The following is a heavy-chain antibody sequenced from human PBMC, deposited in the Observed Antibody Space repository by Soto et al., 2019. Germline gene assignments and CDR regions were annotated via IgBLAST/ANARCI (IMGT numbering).Heavy chain of an antibody. CDR1: GFTFDDYA. J-gene: IGHJ4*02. CDR3: AKDIGAAAGTFDY. CDR2: ISWNSGSI. D-gene: IGHD6-13*01. V-gene: IGHV3-9*01. Sequence: EVQLVESGGGLVQPGRSVRLSCAASGFTFDDYAMHWVRQAPGKGLEWVSGISWNSGSIGYADSVKGRFTISRDNAKNSLYLQMNSLRAEDTALYYCAKDIGAAAGTFDYWGQGTLVTVSS.